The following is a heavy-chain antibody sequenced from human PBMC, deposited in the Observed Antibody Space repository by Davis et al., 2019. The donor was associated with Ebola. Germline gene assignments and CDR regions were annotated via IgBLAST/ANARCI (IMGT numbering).Heavy chain of an antibody. CDR3: ARARDMATIGDYAMDV. CDR2: IIPMLGIA. CDR1: GRTFSSYT. D-gene: IGHD5-24*01. J-gene: IGHJ6*02. V-gene: IGHV1-69*02. Sequence: AASVKVSCKASGRTFSSYTISCVRLATGQGLEWMGRIIPMLGIANYAQKFQGRVTITADISTTAYMELSSLRSEDTAVYYCARARDMATIGDYAMDVWGQGTTVTVSS.